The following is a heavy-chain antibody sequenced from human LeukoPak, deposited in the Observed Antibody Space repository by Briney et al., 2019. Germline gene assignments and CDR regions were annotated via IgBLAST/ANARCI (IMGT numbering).Heavy chain of an antibody. V-gene: IGHV3-11*04. D-gene: IGHD3-22*01. J-gene: IGHJ4*02. CDR2: ISSSGSTI. Sequence: PGGSLRLSCAASGFTFSDYYMSWIRQAPGKGLEWVSYISSSGSTIYYADSVKGRFTISRENAKKSMSLQMNSLRADHTAVYYCARSLAYYDSSGSQGYWGQGTLVTVSS. CDR1: GFTFSDYY. CDR3: ARSLAYYDSSGSQGY.